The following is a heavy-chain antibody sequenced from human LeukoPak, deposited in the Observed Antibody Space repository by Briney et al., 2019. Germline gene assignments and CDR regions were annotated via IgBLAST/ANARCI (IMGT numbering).Heavy chain of an antibody. CDR1: GFTFSRYG. Sequence: GGSLRLSCAASGFTFSRYGMHWVRQAPGKGLEWVAVISYDGRNKYYADSVKGRFTISRDNSKNTLYLQMNSLRAEDTAVYYCARRSGWYSGGLDTYYYYYYMDVRGKGTTVTISS. CDR3: ARRSGWYSGGLDTYYYYYYMDV. J-gene: IGHJ6*03. CDR2: ISYDGRNK. D-gene: IGHD1-26*01. V-gene: IGHV3-30*03.